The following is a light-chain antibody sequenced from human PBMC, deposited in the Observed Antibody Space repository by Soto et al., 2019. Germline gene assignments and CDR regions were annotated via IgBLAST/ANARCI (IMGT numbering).Light chain of an antibody. CDR1: GSNIGAGYD. J-gene: IGLJ1*01. CDR3: QSYDSSPSGYV. CDR2: ANI. Sequence: LTQPPSVSGAPGQRVTTSCTGSGSNIGAGYDVHWYQQLPGTAPKLLIFANINRPSGVPDRFSGSKSGTSASLAITGLRAEDEADYYCQSYDSSPSGYVFGTGTKVTVL. V-gene: IGLV1-40*01.